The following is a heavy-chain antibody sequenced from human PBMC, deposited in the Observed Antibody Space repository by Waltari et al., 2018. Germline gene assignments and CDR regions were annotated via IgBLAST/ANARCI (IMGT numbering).Heavy chain of an antibody. CDR2: INDDNYST. CDR1: GFTFSRYA. CDR3: AKGDWLDF. D-gene: IGHD3-9*01. J-gene: IGHJ4*02. Sequence: EVQLLESGGRLVQPGRSVRLSCVASGFTFSRYAMTWVRQAPGRGLEWCAVINDDNYSTQYANSVKGRFTISRDNSKNTLFLQMNSLRGEDTALYYCAKGDWLDFWGQGTLVTVSS. V-gene: IGHV3-23*01.